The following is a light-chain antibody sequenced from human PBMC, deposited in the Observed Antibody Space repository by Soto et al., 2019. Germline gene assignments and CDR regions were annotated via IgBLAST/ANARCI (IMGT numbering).Light chain of an antibody. Sequence: DIRMTQSPSSVSASVGDRVTITCRASQGISSWLAWYQQKPGEAPKLLIYGASNLQSGVPSRFGGSGSGTDFTLTISSLQPEDFATYYCQQATRFPVSFGGGTKVEIK. CDR3: QQATRFPVS. CDR2: GAS. V-gene: IGKV1-12*01. J-gene: IGKJ4*01. CDR1: QGISSW.